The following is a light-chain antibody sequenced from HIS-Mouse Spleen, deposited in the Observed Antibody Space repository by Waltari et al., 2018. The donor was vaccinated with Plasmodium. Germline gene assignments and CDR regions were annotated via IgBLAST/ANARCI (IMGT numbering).Light chain of an antibody. CDR1: VLAKNS. Sequence: SYELTQPSSVSVSPGQTARITFSGDVLAKNSARWFQQKPGPAPVLVIYKASERPSGIPERFSGSSSGTTVTLTISGAQVEDEADYYCYSAADNNRVFGGGTKLTVL. CDR2: KAS. CDR3: YSAADNNRV. J-gene: IGLJ3*02. V-gene: IGLV3-27*01.